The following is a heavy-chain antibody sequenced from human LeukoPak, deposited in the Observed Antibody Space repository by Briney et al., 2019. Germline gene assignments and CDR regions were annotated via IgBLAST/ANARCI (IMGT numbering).Heavy chain of an antibody. V-gene: IGHV4-31*03. CDR2: IYYSGST. J-gene: IGHJ4*02. CDR3: ARGGYYGSGSYSN. Sequence: SQTLSLTCTVSGGSISSGGSYWRWIRQHPGKGLEWIGYIYYSGSTYYNPSLKSRVTISVDTSKNQFSLKLSSVTAADTAVSCCARGGYYGSGSYSNWGQGTLVTVSS. CDR1: GGSISSGGSY. D-gene: IGHD3-10*01.